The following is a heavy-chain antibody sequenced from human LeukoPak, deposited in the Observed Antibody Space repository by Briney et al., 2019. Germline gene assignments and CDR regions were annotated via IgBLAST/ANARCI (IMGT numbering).Heavy chain of an antibody. CDR2: IIPIFGTA. V-gene: IGHV1-69*01. CDR3: ARDDYDDYGYGNFDY. CDR1: GGTFSSYA. J-gene: IGHJ4*02. Sequence: SVKVSCKASGGTFSSYAISWVRQAPGQGLEWMGGIIPIFGTANYAQKFQGRVTITADESTSTAYMELSSLRSEDTAVYYCARDDYDDYGYGNFDYWGQGTLVTVSS. D-gene: IGHD4-17*01.